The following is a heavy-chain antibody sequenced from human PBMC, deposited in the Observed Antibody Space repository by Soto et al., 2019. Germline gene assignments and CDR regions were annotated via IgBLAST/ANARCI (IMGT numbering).Heavy chain of an antibody. Sequence: LETLSLTCAVYGGSFSGYYWSWIRQPPGKGLEWIGEINHSGSTNYDPSLKSRVTISVDTSKNQFSLKLSSVTAADTAVYYCARDNRVNIAAAGRYYYYYGMDVWGQGTTVTVSS. CDR3: ARDNRVNIAAAGRYYYYYGMDV. D-gene: IGHD6-13*01. CDR1: GGSFSGYY. V-gene: IGHV4-34*01. J-gene: IGHJ6*02. CDR2: INHSGST.